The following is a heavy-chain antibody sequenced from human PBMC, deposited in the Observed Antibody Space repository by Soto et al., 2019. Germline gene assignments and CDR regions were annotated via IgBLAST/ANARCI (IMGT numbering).Heavy chain of an antibody. CDR2: IYHGGST. Sequence: QVHLQASGPGLVKPSGTLSLTCDISGGSLQTSNWWSWVRQAPGKRLEWIGEIYHGGSTNYNPSLKLRLTLLVDKSKNQLALNLASVTAADTAVYYCARGGLNSAAFDIWGQGTMVTVSS. D-gene: IGHD2-21*01. CDR3: ARGGLNSAAFDI. CDR1: GGSLQTSNW. V-gene: IGHV4-4*02. J-gene: IGHJ3*02.